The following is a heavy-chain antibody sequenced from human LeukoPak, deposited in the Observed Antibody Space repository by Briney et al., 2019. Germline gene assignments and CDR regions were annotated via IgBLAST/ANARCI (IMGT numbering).Heavy chain of an antibody. J-gene: IGHJ4*02. Sequence: GGSLRLSCAASGFTVSSNYMSWVRQAPGKGLEWVSVIYSGGSTYYADSVKGRFTISRDNAKNSLYLQMNSLRAEDTAVYYCARAGPVTDFDYWGQGTLVTVSS. CDR1: GFTVSSNY. CDR3: ARAGPVTDFDY. CDR2: IYSGGST. D-gene: IGHD4-17*01. V-gene: IGHV3-66*01.